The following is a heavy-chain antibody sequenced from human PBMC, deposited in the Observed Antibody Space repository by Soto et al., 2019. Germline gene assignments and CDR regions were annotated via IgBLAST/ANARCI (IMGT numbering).Heavy chain of an antibody. Sequence: GGSLRLSCAASGFTFSNYAMSWVRQAPGKGLEWVSHISSGGSTYYADSVKGRFTISRDNSKNTLYMQMNSLRAEDTAVYYCARLWFGGGGYYYYYMDVWGKGTTVTVSS. D-gene: IGHD3-10*01. V-gene: IGHV3-23*01. CDR2: ISSGGST. CDR1: GFTFSNYA. J-gene: IGHJ6*03. CDR3: ARLWFGGGGYYYYYMDV.